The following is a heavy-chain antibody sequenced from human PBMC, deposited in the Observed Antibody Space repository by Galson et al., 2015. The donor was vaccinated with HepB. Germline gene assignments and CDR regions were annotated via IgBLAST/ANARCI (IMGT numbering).Heavy chain of an antibody. Sequence: ASGYTFTSYDINWVRQATGQGLEWMGWMNPNSGNTGYAQKFQGRVTMTRNTSISTAYMELSSLRSEDTAVYYCARGHGYSYGYPYYYYGMDVWGQGTTVTVSS. CDR3: ARGHGYSYGYPYYYYGMDV. V-gene: IGHV1-8*01. J-gene: IGHJ6*02. D-gene: IGHD5-18*01. CDR1: GYTFTSYD. CDR2: MNPNSGNT.